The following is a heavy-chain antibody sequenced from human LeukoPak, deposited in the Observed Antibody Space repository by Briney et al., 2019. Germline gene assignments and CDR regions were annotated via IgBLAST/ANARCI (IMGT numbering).Heavy chain of an antibody. CDR1: GYSFTSYW. CDR3: ARPGWAAAGTGYYFDY. CDR2: IYPGDSDT. V-gene: IGHV5-51*01. J-gene: IGHJ4*02. D-gene: IGHD6-13*01. Sequence: GESLKISCKGSGYSFTSYWIGWVRQMPGKGLEWMGIIYPGDSDTRYGPSFQGQVTISADKSITTAYLQWSSLKASDTAMYYCARPGWAAAGTGYYFDYWGQGTLVTVSS.